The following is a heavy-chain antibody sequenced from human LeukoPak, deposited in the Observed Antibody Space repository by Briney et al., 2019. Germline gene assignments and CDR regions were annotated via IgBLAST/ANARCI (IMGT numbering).Heavy chain of an antibody. Sequence: GGSLRLSCAASGFTFSSYAMSWVRQAPGKGLEWVSAISGSGGSTYYADSVKGRFTISRDNSKNSLYLQMNSLRAEDTALYYCAKDVIADYYDSSGYYYPTFDYWGQGTLVTVSS. D-gene: IGHD3-22*01. CDR1: GFTFSSYA. CDR2: ISGSGGST. V-gene: IGHV3-23*01. CDR3: AKDVIADYYDSSGYYYPTFDY. J-gene: IGHJ4*02.